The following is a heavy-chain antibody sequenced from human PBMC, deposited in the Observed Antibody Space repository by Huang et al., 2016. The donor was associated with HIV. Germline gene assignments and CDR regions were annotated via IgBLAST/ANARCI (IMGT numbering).Heavy chain of an antibody. Sequence: EVELVESGGGLVKPGGSLRLSCAASGFAFSSYGMNWVRQAPGKGRELVAFIGSDSSYIYYADSVKGRVTISRDNAKSSIYLQLDSLRAEDTAVYYCAYQQWLVGGLNHWGQGTLVVVSS. D-gene: IGHD6-19*01. CDR2: IGSDSSYI. CDR3: AYQQWLVGGLNH. J-gene: IGHJ5*02. V-gene: IGHV3-21*02. CDR1: GFAFSSYG.